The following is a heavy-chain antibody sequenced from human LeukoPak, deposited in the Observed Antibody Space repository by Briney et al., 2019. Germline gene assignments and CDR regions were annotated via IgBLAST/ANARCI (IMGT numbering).Heavy chain of an antibody. Sequence: ASVKVSCKASGYTFTSYDINWVRQAPGKGLEWMGGFDPEDGETIYAQKFQGRVTMTEDTSTDTAYMELSSLRSEDTAVYYCAWHYDSSGYYYYWGQGTLVTVSS. J-gene: IGHJ4*02. CDR2: FDPEDGET. D-gene: IGHD3-22*01. V-gene: IGHV1-24*01. CDR1: GYTFTSYD. CDR3: AWHYDSSGYYYY.